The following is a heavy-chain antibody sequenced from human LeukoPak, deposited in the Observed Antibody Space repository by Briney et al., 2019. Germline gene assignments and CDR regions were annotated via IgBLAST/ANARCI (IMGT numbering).Heavy chain of an antibody. D-gene: IGHD2-15*01. V-gene: IGHV5-51*01. CDR2: IYPADSDI. Sequence: GESLKISCKGSGYSINNYWIGWVRQMPGKGLEWMGIIYPADSDIRYSPSFQGQVTISADESISTAYLQWSSLKASDTAMYYCARQEYCSGGSCYTWFDPWGQGTLVTVSS. CDR1: GYSINNYW. CDR3: ARQEYCSGGSCYTWFDP. J-gene: IGHJ5*02.